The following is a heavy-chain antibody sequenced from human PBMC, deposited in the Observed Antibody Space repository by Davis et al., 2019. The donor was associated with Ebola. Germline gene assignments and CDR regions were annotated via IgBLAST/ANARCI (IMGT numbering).Heavy chain of an antibody. D-gene: IGHD5-18*01. Sequence: SVKVSCKASGGTFSSSAISWVRQAPGQGLEWMGGITPIFGTANYAQKFQGRVTITADKSTSTAYMELRSLRSEDTAVYYCARGSQDTTIFLDFIYWGQGSLVIVSS. CDR1: GGTFSSSA. J-gene: IGHJ4*02. V-gene: IGHV1-69*06. CDR3: ARGSQDTTIFLDFIY. CDR2: ITPIFGTA.